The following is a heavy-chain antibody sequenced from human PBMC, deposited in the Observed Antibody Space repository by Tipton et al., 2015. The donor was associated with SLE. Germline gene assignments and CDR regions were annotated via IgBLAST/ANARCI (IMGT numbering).Heavy chain of an antibody. J-gene: IGHJ4*02. CDR1: GFTFSDFY. Sequence: SLRLSCAASGFTFSDFYMSWIRQAPGKGLEWISYISGGSTFTNYADSVKGRFTISRDNAKNSLYLQLNSLRAEDTAIYYCAKIRSGSLYYFDYWGQGRLVTVFS. CDR3: AKIRSGSLYYFDY. D-gene: IGHD3-3*01. V-gene: IGHV3-11*06. CDR2: ISGGSTFT.